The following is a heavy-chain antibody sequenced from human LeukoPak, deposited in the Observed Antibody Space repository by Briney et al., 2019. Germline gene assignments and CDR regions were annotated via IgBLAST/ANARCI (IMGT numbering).Heavy chain of an antibody. Sequence: GGSLRLSCAASGFTVSNSYMSWVRQAPEKGLQWVSVIYGCGSTYYADSVKGRFTLSRDISKNTLYLQMSSLRAEDTAVYYCARDPKIEAFDIWGQGTMVTVSS. D-gene: IGHD2/OR15-2a*01. J-gene: IGHJ3*02. CDR2: IYGCGST. CDR1: GFTVSNSY. V-gene: IGHV3-66*01. CDR3: ARDPKIEAFDI.